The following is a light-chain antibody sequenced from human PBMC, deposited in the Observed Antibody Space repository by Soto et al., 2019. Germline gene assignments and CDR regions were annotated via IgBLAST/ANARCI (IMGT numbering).Light chain of an antibody. CDR2: AAS. V-gene: IGKV1-9*01. CDR1: QGISNY. Sequence: DIQLTQSPSFLSASVGDRVTITCRASQGISNYLAWYQQKPGKAPNLLIFAASTLQSGVPLRFSGSGSRTEFTLTISSLQPEDFATYYCQQLSSYPQLTFGGGTKVEIK. CDR3: QQLSSYPQLT. J-gene: IGKJ4*01.